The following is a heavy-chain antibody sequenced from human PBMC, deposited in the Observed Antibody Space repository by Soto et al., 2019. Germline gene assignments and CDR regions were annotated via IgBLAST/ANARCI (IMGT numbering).Heavy chain of an antibody. CDR2: ITSDGTVF. CDR1: GFNVGDYE. Sequence: GGSLRLSCAASGFNVGDYEMNWVRQAPGKGLEWISMITSDGTVFYYADSVRGRFAISRDDTENSLHLQMNSLRVEDTAMYYCARGRYAMGVWGQGTTVTVSS. V-gene: IGHV3-48*03. D-gene: IGHD3-9*01. CDR3: ARGRYAMGV. J-gene: IGHJ6*02.